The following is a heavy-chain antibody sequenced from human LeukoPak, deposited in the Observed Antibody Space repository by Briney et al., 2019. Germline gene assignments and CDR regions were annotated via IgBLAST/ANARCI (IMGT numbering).Heavy chain of an antibody. D-gene: IGHD6-13*01. J-gene: IGHJ4*02. CDR2: MNPNSGNT. Sequence: ASVKVSCKASGYTFTSYDINWVRQATGQGLEWMGWMNPNSGNTRYAQRFQGRVTMTRNTSISTAYMELSSLRSEDTAVYYCARAGIAATGLDYWGQGTLVTVSS. CDR3: ARAGIAATGLDY. CDR1: GYTFTSYD. V-gene: IGHV1-8*01.